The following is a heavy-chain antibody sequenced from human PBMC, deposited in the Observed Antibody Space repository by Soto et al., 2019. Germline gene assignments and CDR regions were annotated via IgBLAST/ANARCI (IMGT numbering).Heavy chain of an antibody. D-gene: IGHD2-15*01. Sequence: GASVKASCKASGYTFTSYGISWVRQAPGQRLEWMGWINAANGNTKYSQKFQGRVTITTDTSASTAYMELSSLRSEDTAVYYCARGPGGPDGPGDYWGQGTLVTVSS. J-gene: IGHJ4*02. CDR3: ARGPGGPDGPGDY. CDR2: INAANGNT. CDR1: GYTFTSYG. V-gene: IGHV1-3*01.